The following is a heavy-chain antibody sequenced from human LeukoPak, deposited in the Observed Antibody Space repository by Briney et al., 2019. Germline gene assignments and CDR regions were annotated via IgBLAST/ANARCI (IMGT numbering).Heavy chain of an antibody. CDR2: IHYFGTT. CDR1: GGSISSGNFY. D-gene: IGHD3-3*01. V-gene: IGHV4-39*02. CDR3: ASRRITIFGVVRYYFDY. Sequence: PSETLSLTCTVSGGSISSGNFYWGWIRQPPGKGLEWIASIHYFGTTYYNPSLKSRVTISVDTSKNHFSLKLSSVTAADTALYYCASRRITIFGVVRYYFDYWGQGTLVTVSS. J-gene: IGHJ4*02.